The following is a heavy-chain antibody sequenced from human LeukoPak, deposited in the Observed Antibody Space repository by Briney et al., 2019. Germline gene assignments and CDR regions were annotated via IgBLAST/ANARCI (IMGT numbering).Heavy chain of an antibody. J-gene: IGHJ4*02. V-gene: IGHV4-4*07. Sequence: SETLSLTCSVSGYSISSGYYWGWIRQPAGKGLEWIGRIHASGTTNYDPSLKRRLTMSVDTSKNQFSLKLKSVTAADTAVYYCARDARQELLAGGFDFWGQGALVTVSS. CDR2: IHASGTT. CDR3: ARDARQELLAGGFDF. CDR1: GYSISSGYY. D-gene: IGHD3-10*01.